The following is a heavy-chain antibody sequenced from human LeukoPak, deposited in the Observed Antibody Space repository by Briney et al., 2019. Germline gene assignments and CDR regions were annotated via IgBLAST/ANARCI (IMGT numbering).Heavy chain of an antibody. V-gene: IGHV3-7*03. CDR2: IKLDGSEK. D-gene: IGHD3-3*01. CDR1: GFTFGKYW. J-gene: IGHJ4*02. CDR3: ARDQYDTWSRRGNFDS. Sequence: GRSLRLSCVASGFTFGKYWMSWARQAPGKGLEWVANIKLDGSEKNYVDSVKGRFTISRDNTKNSLYLQMNSLRVEDTAVFYCARDQYDTWSRRGNFDSWGQGTLVIVSS.